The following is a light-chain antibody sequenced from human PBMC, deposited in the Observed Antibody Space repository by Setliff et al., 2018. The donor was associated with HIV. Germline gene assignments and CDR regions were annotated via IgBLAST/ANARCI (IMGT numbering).Light chain of an antibody. J-gene: IGLJ1*01. CDR1: SSDVGAYNY. CDR2: DVR. V-gene: IGLV2-11*01. CDR3: CSYAGTSTYI. Sequence: QSALTQPASVSGSPGQSITFSCTGSSSDVGAYNYVSWYQQHPGRAPKLIIYDVRKRPSGVPDRFSGSKSGDTASLTISGLQSEDEADYFCCSYAGTSTYIFGTGTKVTVL.